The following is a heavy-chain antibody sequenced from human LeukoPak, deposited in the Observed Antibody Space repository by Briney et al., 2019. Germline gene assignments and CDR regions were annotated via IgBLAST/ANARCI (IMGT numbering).Heavy chain of an antibody. V-gene: IGHV4-59*01. J-gene: IGHJ4*02. CDR3: ARAEASCGGGSCSPDY. CDR2: IYYSGST. D-gene: IGHD2-15*01. Sequence: KPSETLSLTCTVSGGSISYYYWSWIRQPPGKGLEWIGYIYYSGSTNYNPSLKSRVTISVDTSKNQFSLKLTSVTPADTAVYYCARAEASCGGGSCSPDYWGQGTLVTVSS. CDR1: GGSISYYY.